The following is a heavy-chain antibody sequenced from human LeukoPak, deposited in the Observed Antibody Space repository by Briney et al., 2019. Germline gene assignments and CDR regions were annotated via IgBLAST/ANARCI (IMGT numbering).Heavy chain of an antibody. CDR3: ARLAYYYGSGSYRTYYYMDV. Sequence: SETLSLTCTVSGGSISSYYWSWIRQAPGKGLEWIGYIYTSGSTNYNPSLKSRVTISVDTSKNQFSLKLSSVTAADTAVYYCARLAYYYGSGSYRTYYYMDVWGKGTTVTVSS. D-gene: IGHD3-10*01. CDR1: GGSISSYY. V-gene: IGHV4-4*09. J-gene: IGHJ6*03. CDR2: IYTSGST.